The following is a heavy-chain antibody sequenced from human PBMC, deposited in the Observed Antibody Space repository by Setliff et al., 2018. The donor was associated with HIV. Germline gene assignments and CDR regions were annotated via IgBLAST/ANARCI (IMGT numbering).Heavy chain of an antibody. V-gene: IGHV4-38-2*02. CDR2: IYHSGSA. Sequence: SETLSLTCTVSGYSISSGYYWGWIRQPPGKGLEWIGSIYHSGSAYYNPSLKSRVTISIDTSNNQISLRLSSVTAADTAMYYCVRDDYGYNGKGFDYWGPGTLVTVSS. CDR1: GYSISSGYY. J-gene: IGHJ4*02. D-gene: IGHD4-17*01. CDR3: VRDDYGYNGKGFDY.